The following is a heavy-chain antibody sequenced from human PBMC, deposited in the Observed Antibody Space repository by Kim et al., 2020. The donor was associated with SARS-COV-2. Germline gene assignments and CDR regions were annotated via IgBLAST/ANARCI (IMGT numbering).Heavy chain of an antibody. D-gene: IGHD5-12*01. CDR3: ASRVATAFDY. V-gene: IGHV5-51*01. J-gene: IGHJ4*02. Sequence: TRYSPSFQGQVTISADKSISTAYLQWSSLKASDTAMYYCASRVATAFDYWGQGTLVTVSS. CDR2: T.